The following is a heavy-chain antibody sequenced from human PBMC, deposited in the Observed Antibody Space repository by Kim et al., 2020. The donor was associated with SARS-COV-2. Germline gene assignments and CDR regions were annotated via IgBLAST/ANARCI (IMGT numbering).Heavy chain of an antibody. J-gene: IGHJ6*02. V-gene: IGHV4-31*02. CDR3: ARDYLSHYYDSSGYYYGMDV. Sequence: RVTISVDTSKNQFSLKLSSVTAADTAVYYCARDYLSHYYDSSGYYYGMDVWGQGTTVTVSS. D-gene: IGHD3-22*01.